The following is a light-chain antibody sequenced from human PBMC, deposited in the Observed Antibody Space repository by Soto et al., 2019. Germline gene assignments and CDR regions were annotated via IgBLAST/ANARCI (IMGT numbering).Light chain of an antibody. CDR3: QQYGSSPFT. Sequence: EFVLTQSPGTLSLSPGERATLSCRASQSVSSSYLAWYQQKPGQPPRLLISGSSIRATGIPKRFSGSASGTNFTLTISSLEPEDFAVFYCQQYGSSPFTFGPGTKVDIK. J-gene: IGKJ3*01. V-gene: IGKV3-20*01. CDR2: GSS. CDR1: QSVSSSY.